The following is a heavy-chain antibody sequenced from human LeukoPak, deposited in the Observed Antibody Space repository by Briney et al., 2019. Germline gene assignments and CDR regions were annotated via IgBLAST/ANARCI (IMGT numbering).Heavy chain of an antibody. V-gene: IGHV3-15*01. CDR2: IKSKTDGGTT. Sequence: GGALRLSCAASGFTFSKAWVSLGRPAPGKGLGWGCRIKSKTDGGTTDYAAPVKGRFTISRDDSKNTLYLQMNSLKTEDTAVYYCTTSYRGDSAFDIWGQGTMVTVSS. D-gene: IGHD1-26*01. J-gene: IGHJ3*02. CDR1: GFTFSKAW. CDR3: TTSYRGDSAFDI.